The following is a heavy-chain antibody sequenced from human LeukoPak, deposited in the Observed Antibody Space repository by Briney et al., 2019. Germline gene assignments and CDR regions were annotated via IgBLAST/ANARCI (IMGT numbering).Heavy chain of an antibody. CDR2: IHYSGNT. D-gene: IGHD6-19*01. CDR1: GTTISSYY. CDR3: ALDTSGWSDDSFDI. V-gene: IGHV4-59*03. J-gene: IGHJ3*02. Sequence: SETLSLTCTVSGTTISSYYWSWIRQPPGKGLEWIGYIHYSGNTNYNPSLKSRVTISIHTSNNQFSLKLSSVTAADTAVYYCALDTSGWSDDSFDIWGQGTTVTVS.